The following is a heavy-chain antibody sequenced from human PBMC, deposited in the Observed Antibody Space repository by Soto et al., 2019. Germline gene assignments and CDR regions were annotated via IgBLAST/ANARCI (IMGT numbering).Heavy chain of an antibody. CDR3: ARLVVPAAMATYWFDP. CDR1: GGSISSSSYY. CDR2: IYYSGST. J-gene: IGHJ5*02. Sequence: KPSETLSLTCTASGGSISSSSYYWGWIRQPPGKGLEWIGSIYYSGSTYYNPSLKSRVTISVDTSKNQFSLKLSSVTAADTAVYYCARLVVPAAMATYWFDPWGQGTLVTVSS. D-gene: IGHD2-2*01. V-gene: IGHV4-39*01.